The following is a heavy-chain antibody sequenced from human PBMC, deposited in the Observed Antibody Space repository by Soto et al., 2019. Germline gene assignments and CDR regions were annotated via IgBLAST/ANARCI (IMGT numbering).Heavy chain of an antibody. CDR1: GGSISSYY. CDR2: IYYSGST. J-gene: IGHJ3*02. Sequence: PSETLSLTCTVSGGSISSYYWSWIRQPPGKGLKWIGYIYYSGSTNYNPSLKSRVTISVDTSKNQFSLKLSSVTAADTAVYYCARQVRATMVLYAFDIWGQGTMVTVSS. V-gene: IGHV4-59*08. D-gene: IGHD5-12*01. CDR3: ARQVRATMVLYAFDI.